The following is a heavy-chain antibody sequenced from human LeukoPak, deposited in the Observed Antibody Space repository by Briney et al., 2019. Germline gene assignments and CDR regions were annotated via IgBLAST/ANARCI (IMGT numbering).Heavy chain of an antibody. J-gene: IGHJ4*02. D-gene: IGHD6-13*01. CDR2: ISDSGST. CDR3: ARAPIAAGGTENFDY. Sequence: SETLSLTCVVSGGSLSTHHWSWIRQSPGRGLEWIGYISDSGSTNYNPSLKSRVTISVDTSKNQFSLKLSSVTAADTAVYYCARAPIAAGGTENFDYWGQGTLVTVSS. CDR1: GGSLSTHH. V-gene: IGHV4-59*11.